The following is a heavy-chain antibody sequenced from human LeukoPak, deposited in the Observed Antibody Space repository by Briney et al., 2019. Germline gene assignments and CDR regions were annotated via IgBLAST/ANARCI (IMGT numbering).Heavy chain of an antibody. D-gene: IGHD3-16*01. CDR1: GFTFSTYW. CDR3: ARHRGISTRDFEN. V-gene: IGHV3-74*01. CDR2: INPDASST. J-gene: IGHJ4*02. Sequence: PGGSLRLSCAASGFTFSTYWMHWVRQAPGKGLVWVSRINPDASSTDYVDSVKGRFTISRDNSKNTLYLQMNSLRAGDTAIYYCARHRGISTRDFENWGQGTLVTVSS.